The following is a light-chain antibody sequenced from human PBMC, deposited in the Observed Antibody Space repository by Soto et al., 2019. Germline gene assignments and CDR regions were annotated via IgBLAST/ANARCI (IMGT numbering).Light chain of an antibody. Sequence: QSVLTQPPSASETPGQRVTISCSGSSXNIGSNYVYWYQQLPGTAPKLLIYSNNQRPSGVPGRFSGSKSGTSASLGISGLRSEDEADYYCAAWDDGQTAYVFGAGTKVTVL. CDR2: SNN. CDR1: SXNIGSNY. J-gene: IGLJ1*01. CDR3: AAWDDGQTAYV. V-gene: IGLV1-47*02.